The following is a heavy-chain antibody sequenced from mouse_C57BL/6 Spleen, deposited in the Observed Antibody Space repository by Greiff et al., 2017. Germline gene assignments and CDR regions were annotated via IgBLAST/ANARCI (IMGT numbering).Heavy chain of an antibody. CDR3: ARDGYYGSSPKYYFDY. CDR1: GFTFSSYG. D-gene: IGHD1-1*01. CDR2: ISSGGSYT. Sequence: EVKLQESGGDLVKPGGSLKLSCAASGFTFSSYGMSWVRQTPDKRLEWVATISSGGSYTYYPDSVKGRFTISRDNAKNTLYLQMSSLKSEDTAMYYCARDGYYGSSPKYYFDYWGQGTTLTVSS. V-gene: IGHV5-6*02. J-gene: IGHJ2*01.